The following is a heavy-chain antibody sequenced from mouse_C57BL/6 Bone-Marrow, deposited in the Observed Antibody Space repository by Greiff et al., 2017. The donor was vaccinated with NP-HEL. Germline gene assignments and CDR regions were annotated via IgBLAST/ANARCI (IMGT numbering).Heavy chain of an antibody. CDR3: ARDYDGYYLAWFAY. CDR1: GFTFSSYA. V-gene: IGHV5-4*01. D-gene: IGHD2-3*01. Sequence: EVKLMESGGGLVKPGGSLKLSCAASGFTFSSYAMSWVRQTPEKRLEWVATISDGGSYTYYPDNVKGRFTISRDNAKNNLYLQMSHLKSEDTAMYYCARDYDGYYLAWFAYWGQGTLVTVSA. J-gene: IGHJ3*01. CDR2: ISDGGSYT.